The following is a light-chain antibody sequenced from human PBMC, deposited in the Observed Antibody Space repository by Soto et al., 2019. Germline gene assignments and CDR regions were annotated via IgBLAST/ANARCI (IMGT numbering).Light chain of an antibody. V-gene: IGLV2-14*01. CDR2: EVT. Sequence: QSVLTQPASVSGSPGQSITISCTGTSSDVGGYNYVSWYQRHPAKAPKLMIYEVTWRPSGVSNRFSGSKSGNTASLTISGLQAEDEADYYCSSYTSSSTYVFGTGTKVTVL. CDR1: SSDVGGYNY. J-gene: IGLJ1*01. CDR3: SSYTSSSTYV.